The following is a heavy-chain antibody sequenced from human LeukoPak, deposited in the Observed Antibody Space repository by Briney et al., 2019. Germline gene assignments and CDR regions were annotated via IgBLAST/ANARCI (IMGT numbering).Heavy chain of an antibody. CDR2: IRYDGSNK. Sequence: GGSLRLSCAASGFTFSSYGMHWVRQAPGKGLEWVAFIRYDGSNKYYADSVKGRFTISRDNSKNTLYLQMNSLRAEDTAVYYCAREVATVVDYYYYYMDVWGKGTTVTVSS. V-gene: IGHV3-30*02. J-gene: IGHJ6*03. CDR3: AREVATVVDYYYYYMDV. CDR1: GFTFSSYG. D-gene: IGHD4-23*01.